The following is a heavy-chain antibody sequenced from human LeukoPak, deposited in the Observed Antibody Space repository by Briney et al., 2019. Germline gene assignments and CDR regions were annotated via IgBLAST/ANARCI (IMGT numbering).Heavy chain of an antibody. V-gene: IGHV3-15*01. Sequence: PGESLTLSCAASAVSFTNADMSWFRQAPAKGREWVGRIKRKADGERKDYAVPVQGRFTISRDNKKNTLNLKMNTLKNKDIAFYCCATDGFRRVFDSLWDYWRQGTVDSDPS. J-gene: IGHJ4*02. CDR3: ATDGFRRVFDSLWDY. CDR1: AVSFTNAD. CDR2: IKRKADGERK. D-gene: IGHD5/OR15-5a*01.